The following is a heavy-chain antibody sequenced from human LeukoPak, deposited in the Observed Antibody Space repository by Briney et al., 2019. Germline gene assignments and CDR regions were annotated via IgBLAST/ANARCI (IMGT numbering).Heavy chain of an antibody. CDR3: ARYCNYGGCYSPGYFDY. CDR1: GGSISSGDYY. Sequence: SETLSLTCTVSGGSISSGDYYWSWIRLPPGKGLEWIGYIYYSGSTYYSPSLKSRGTISLDTSKNLFSLNLNSVTAADTAVYYCARYCNYGGCYSPGYFDYWGQGTLVTVSS. J-gene: IGHJ4*02. D-gene: IGHD2-15*01. CDR2: IYYSGST. V-gene: IGHV4-30-4*01.